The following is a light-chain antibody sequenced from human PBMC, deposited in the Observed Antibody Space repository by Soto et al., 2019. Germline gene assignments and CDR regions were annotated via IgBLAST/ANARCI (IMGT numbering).Light chain of an antibody. CDR3: QQYGSSPIT. CDR2: GAS. Sequence: EIVLTQSPGTLSLSPGERATLSCRASQSVSSSLAWYQQKPGQAPRLLISGASSRAAGIPDRFSGSGSGTDFTLTISRLEPEDFALYYCQQYGSSPITSGQGTRLEIK. V-gene: IGKV3-20*01. CDR1: QSVSSS. J-gene: IGKJ5*01.